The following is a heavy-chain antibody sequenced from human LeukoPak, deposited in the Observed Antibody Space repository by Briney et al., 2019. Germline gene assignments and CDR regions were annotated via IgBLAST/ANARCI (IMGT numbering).Heavy chain of an antibody. Sequence: ASVKVSCKASGGTFSSYAINWVRQAPGQGLEWMGRIIPILGIANYAQKFQGRVTITADKSTSTAYMELSSLRSEDTAVYYCARGRPDSSGYYYLFDHWGQGTLVTVSS. V-gene: IGHV1-69*04. CDR2: IIPILGIA. CDR1: GGTFSSYA. D-gene: IGHD3-22*01. CDR3: ARGRPDSSGYYYLFDH. J-gene: IGHJ4*02.